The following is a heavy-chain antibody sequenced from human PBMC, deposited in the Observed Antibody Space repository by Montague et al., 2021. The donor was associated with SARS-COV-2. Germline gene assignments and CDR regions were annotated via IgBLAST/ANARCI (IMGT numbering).Heavy chain of an antibody. V-gene: IGHV3-23*01. D-gene: IGHD5-12*01. J-gene: IGHJ5*02. CDR2: ISGSGGST. Sequence: SLRLSCAASGFTLSSYAMSWVRQAPGKGLEWASAISGSGGSTYYADSVKGRFTISRDNSKNTLYLQMNSLRAEDTAVYYCAKDSSIVATTLWAYNWFDPWGQGTLVTVSS. CDR3: AKDSSIVATTLWAYNWFDP. CDR1: GFTLSSYA.